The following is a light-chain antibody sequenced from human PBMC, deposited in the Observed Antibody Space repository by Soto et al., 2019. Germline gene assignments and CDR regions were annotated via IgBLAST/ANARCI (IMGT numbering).Light chain of an antibody. V-gene: IGKV3-15*01. CDR3: QQYNDWWT. CDR1: QTVSSN. Sequence: EIVMTQSPATLSLSPGERATLSCRASQTVSSNLAWYQQKPGQAPRLLIYGAATRATGIPARFSGSGSGTEFTLTIRSMQSEDFAVDFCQQYNDWWTFGQGTKVDIK. J-gene: IGKJ1*01. CDR2: GAA.